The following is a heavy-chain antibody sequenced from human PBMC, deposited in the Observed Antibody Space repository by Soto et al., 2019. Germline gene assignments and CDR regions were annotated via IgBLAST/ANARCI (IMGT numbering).Heavy chain of an antibody. CDR1: GFTFSSYS. D-gene: IGHD2-15*01. CDR2: ISSSSSYI. CDR3: ARDGYCSGGSCYSFAFDI. Sequence: VQLVESGGGLVKPGGSLRLSCAASGFTFSSYSMNWVRQAPGKGLEWVSSISSSSSYIYYADSVKGRLTISRDNAKNSLYLQMNSLRADDTAVYYCARDGYCSGGSCYSFAFDIWGQGTMVTVSS. J-gene: IGHJ3*02. V-gene: IGHV3-21*01.